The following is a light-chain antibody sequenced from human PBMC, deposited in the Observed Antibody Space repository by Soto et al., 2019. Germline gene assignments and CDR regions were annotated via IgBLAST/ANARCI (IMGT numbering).Light chain of an antibody. V-gene: IGKV1-39*01. CDR1: QSITNY. J-gene: IGKJ3*01. CDR2: AAS. CDR3: QQSDRNLVFT. Sequence: DIQMTQSPSSLSASVGDRVTITCRASQSITNYLNWYQQKPGKAPKLLIYAASSLQSGVPSRFSGSGSGTDFTLVISSLQPEDFATYYCQQSDRNLVFTFGPGTKVDI.